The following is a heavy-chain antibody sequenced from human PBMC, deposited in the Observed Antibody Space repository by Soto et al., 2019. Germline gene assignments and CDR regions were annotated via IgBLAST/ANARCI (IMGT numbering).Heavy chain of an antibody. CDR1: GGSFSGYY. CDR3: VRDGSGPLGYYYYYMDV. J-gene: IGHJ6*03. Sequence: QVQLQQWGAGLLKPSETLSLTCAVYGGSFSGYYWSWIRQPPGKGLEWNGEINHSGSTNYNPSLKSRVTISVDTSKNQFSLKLSSVTAADTAVYYCVRDGSGPLGYYYYYMDVWGKGTTVTVSS. CDR2: INHSGST. V-gene: IGHV4-34*01. D-gene: IGHD3-10*01.